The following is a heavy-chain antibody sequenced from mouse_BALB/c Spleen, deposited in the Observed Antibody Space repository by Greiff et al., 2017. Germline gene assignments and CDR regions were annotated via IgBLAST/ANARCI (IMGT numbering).Heavy chain of an antibody. Sequence: EVQRVESGGGLVKPGGSLKLSCAASGFTFSDYYMYWVRQTPEKRLEWVATISDGGSYTYYPDSVKGRFTISRDNAKNNLYLQMSSLKSEDTAMYYCARDGDGYRFAYWGQGTLVTVSA. CDR3: ARDGDGYRFAY. V-gene: IGHV5-4*02. J-gene: IGHJ3*01. D-gene: IGHD2-3*01. CDR1: GFTFSDYY. CDR2: ISDGGSYT.